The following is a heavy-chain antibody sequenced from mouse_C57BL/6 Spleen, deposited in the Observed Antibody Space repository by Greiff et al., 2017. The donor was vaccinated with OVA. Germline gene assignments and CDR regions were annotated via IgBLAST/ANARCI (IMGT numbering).Heavy chain of an antibody. Sequence: QVQLQQSGAELVRPGASVKLSCKASGYTFTDYYINWVKQRPGQGLEWIARIYPGSGNTYYNEKFKGKATLTAEKSSSTAYMQLSSLTSEDSAVYFCARPYYDYDVAWFAYWGQGTLVTVSA. CDR1: GYTFTDYY. CDR2: IYPGSGNT. J-gene: IGHJ3*01. CDR3: ARPYYDYDVAWFAY. D-gene: IGHD2-4*01. V-gene: IGHV1-76*01.